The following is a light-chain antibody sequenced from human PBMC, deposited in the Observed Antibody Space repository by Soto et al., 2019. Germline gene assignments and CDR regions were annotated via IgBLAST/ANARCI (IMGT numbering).Light chain of an antibody. CDR3: LQYHSYPYT. V-gene: IGKV1-5*03. CDR2: KAS. CDR1: QSISSW. J-gene: IGKJ2*01. Sequence: DIQMTQSPSTLSASVGDRVTITCRASQSISSWLTWYQQKPGKAPKVLIYKASSLQSGVPSRFSGSGSGTDFTLTIRSQQTDDFATSYCLQYHSYPYTFGQGTKLDSK.